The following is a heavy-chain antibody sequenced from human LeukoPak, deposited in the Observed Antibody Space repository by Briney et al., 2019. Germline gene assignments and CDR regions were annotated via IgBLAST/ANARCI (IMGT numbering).Heavy chain of an antibody. CDR1: GGSISSYY. D-gene: IGHD3-22*01. J-gene: IGHJ4*02. Sequence: SETLSLTCTVSGGSISSYYWSWIRQPPGKGMEWIGYMYYSGSTNYNPSLKSRVTISVDTSKNQFPLKLSSVTAADTAVYYCARGPGGDYYDSSGYNDYWGQGTLVTVSS. V-gene: IGHV4-59*01. CDR3: ARGPGGDYYDSSGYNDY. CDR2: MYYSGST.